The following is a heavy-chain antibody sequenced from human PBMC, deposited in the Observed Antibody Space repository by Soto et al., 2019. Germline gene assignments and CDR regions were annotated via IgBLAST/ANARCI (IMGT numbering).Heavy chain of an antibody. CDR1: GYTFTSYG. V-gene: IGHV1-18*01. CDR2: ISAHNGNT. J-gene: IGHJ4*02. D-gene: IGHD1-1*01. CDR3: ARGRYGYY. Sequence: QVHLVQSGAEVKKPGASVKVSCKASGYTFTSYGITWVRQAPGQGLEWMGWISAHNGNTDYAQKLQGRVIVTRDTSTSTAYMALRSLRSDDTAVYYCARGRYGYYWGQGALVTVSS.